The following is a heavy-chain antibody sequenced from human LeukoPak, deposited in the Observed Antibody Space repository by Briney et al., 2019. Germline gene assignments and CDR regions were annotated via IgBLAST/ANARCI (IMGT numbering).Heavy chain of an antibody. CDR2: INAGNGNT. V-gene: IGHV1-3*01. D-gene: IGHD5-24*01. Sequence: GASVKVSCKASGYTSTSYAMHWVRQAPGQRLEWMGWINAGNGNTKYSQKFQGRVTITRDTSASTAYMELSSLRSEDTAVYYCARDGYNPKGHYYFDYWGQGTLVTVSS. J-gene: IGHJ4*02. CDR3: ARDGYNPKGHYYFDY. CDR1: GYTSTSYA.